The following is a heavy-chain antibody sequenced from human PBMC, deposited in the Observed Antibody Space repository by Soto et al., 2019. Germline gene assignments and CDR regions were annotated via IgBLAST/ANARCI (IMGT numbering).Heavy chain of an antibody. J-gene: IGHJ6*02. D-gene: IGHD4-4*01. CDR2: ISGSGGST. V-gene: IGHV3-23*01. CDR3: GRTDSNYAGLDV. CDR1: GLTFSSYA. Sequence: EVQLLESGGGLVQPGGSLRLSCEASGLTFSSYAMSWVRQAPGKGLEWVSTISGSGGSTYYADSVKGRFTISRDNSKNTLYLQMNSLRAEDTAVYYCGRTDSNYAGLDVSGQGTTVTVS.